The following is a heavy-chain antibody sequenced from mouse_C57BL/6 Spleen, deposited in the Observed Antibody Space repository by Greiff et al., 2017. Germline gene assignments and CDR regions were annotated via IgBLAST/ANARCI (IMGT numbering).Heavy chain of an antibody. CDR3: ARHGYDGADYFGD. CDR1: GFTFSSYT. J-gene: IGHJ2*01. V-gene: IGHV5-9*01. D-gene: IGHD2-2*01. CDR2: ISGGGGNT. Sequence: EVKLQESGGGLVKPGGSLKLSCAASGFTFSSYTMSWVRQTPEKRLEWVATISGGGGNTYYPDSVKGRFTISRDNAKNTLYLQMSSLRYEDTALYYCARHGYDGADYFGDWGQGTTLTVSS.